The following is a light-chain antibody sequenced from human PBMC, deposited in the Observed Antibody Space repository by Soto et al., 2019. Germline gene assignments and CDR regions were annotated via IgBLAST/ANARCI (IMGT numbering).Light chain of an antibody. Sequence: QSALTQPASVSGSPGQSITISCTGTSSDVGGYNYVSWYQQHPGKAPKLMIYDVSNRPSGVSNSFSGSKSGNTASLTISGVQGEDEADYYCSSYTSSSTYVVFGGGTKLTVL. CDR1: SSDVGGYNY. CDR3: SSYTSSSTYVV. V-gene: IGLV2-14*01. J-gene: IGLJ2*01. CDR2: DVS.